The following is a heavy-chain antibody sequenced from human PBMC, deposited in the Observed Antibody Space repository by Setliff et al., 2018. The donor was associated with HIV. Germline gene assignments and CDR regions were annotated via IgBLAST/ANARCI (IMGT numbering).Heavy chain of an antibody. Sequence: GESLKISCEASGYSFTTYWIGWVRQKPGKGLEWMGLSYPGDLDTRYSPSFQGQVTISADKSISTAYLQWSSLKASDTAIYYCARQGTSYGSNYDADVWGEGTTVTVSS. J-gene: IGHJ6*03. D-gene: IGHD5-18*01. CDR2: SYPGDLDT. V-gene: IGHV5-51*01. CDR3: ARQGTSYGSNYDADV. CDR1: GYSFTTYW.